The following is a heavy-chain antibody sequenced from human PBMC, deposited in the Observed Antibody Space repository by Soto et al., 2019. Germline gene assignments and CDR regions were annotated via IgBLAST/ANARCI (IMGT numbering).Heavy chain of an antibody. CDR1: GYTFTSYD. CDR2: MNPNSGNT. D-gene: IGHD2-15*01. V-gene: IGHV1-8*01. Sequence: GASVKVSCKTSGYTFTSYDINWVRQATGQGLEWMGWMNPNSGNTGYAQKFQGRVTMTRNTSISTAYMELSSLRSEDTAVYHCARVVVVAATRAFDIWGQGTMVTVSS. CDR3: ARVVVVAATRAFDI. J-gene: IGHJ3*02.